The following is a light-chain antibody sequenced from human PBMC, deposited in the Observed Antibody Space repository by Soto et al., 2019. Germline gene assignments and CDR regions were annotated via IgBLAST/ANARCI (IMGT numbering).Light chain of an antibody. J-gene: IGKJ2*01. V-gene: IGKV1-5*01. CDR1: QSISSW. Sequence: ASVGDRVTITCRASQSISSWLAWYQQKPGKAPKLLIYDASSLESGVPSRFSGSGSGTEFTLTISSLQPDDFATYYCQQYNSYSYTFGQGTKVDIK. CDR3: QQYNSYSYT. CDR2: DAS.